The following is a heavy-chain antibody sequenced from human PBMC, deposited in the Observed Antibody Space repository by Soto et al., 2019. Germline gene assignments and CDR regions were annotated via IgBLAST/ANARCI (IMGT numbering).Heavy chain of an antibody. V-gene: IGHV3-23*01. CDR2: MSGVDDSK. CDR1: VFPVNDYD. CDR3: ARRSSQGRTAHGTYFDY. Sequence: PRWSLRLSCSVSVFPVNDYDLSWFRQAPGKGLEWVSGMSGVDDSKSYADAVKGRLTISRDNARNTLFLQMNNLRAADTAIYYCARRSSQGRTAHGTYFDYWGQGTLVTVSS. D-gene: IGHD2-21*02. J-gene: IGHJ4*02.